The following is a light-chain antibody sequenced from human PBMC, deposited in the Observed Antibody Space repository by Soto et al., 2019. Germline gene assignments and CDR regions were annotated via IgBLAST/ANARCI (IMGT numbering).Light chain of an antibody. V-gene: IGKV3-20*01. CDR2: GAS. CDR1: QSVSSSF. J-gene: IGKJ4*01. Sequence: IGMTHSAAALSVSPGEGVTLSCRASQSVSSSFLAWYQQKPGQAPRLLIYGASSRATGIPDRFSGSGSGTDFTLTISRLEPEDFAVYYCQQYGSSPPLTFGGGTKVDIK. CDR3: QQYGSSPPLT.